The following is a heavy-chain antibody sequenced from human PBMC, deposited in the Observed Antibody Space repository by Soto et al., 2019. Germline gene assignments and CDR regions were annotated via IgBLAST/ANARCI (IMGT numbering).Heavy chain of an antibody. CDR1: GFTVSSNY. D-gene: IGHD6-6*01. CDR3: ARSPARHKTPFFFDY. J-gene: IGHJ4*02. Sequence: GGSLRLSCAASGFTVSSNYMSWVRQAPGKGLEWVSVIYSGGSTYYADSVKGRFTISRHNSKNTLYLQMNSLRAEDTAVYYCARSPARHKTPFFFDYWGQGTLVTVSS. V-gene: IGHV3-53*04. CDR2: IYSGGST.